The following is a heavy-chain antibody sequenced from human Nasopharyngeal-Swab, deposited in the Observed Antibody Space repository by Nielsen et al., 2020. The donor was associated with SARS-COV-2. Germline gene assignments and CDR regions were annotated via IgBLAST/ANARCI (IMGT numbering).Heavy chain of an antibody. V-gene: IGHV3-74*01. D-gene: IGHD4-17*01. CDR1: GFTFSSYW. Sequence: GESLKISCAASGFTFSSYWMHWVRQAPGKGLEWVSHISVDGTTTNYGDSVKGRFTISRDNAKNSLYLQMNSLRAEDTALYYCAALLDYGDYGPDYWGQGTLVTVSS. CDR2: ISVDGTTT. J-gene: IGHJ4*02. CDR3: AALLDYGDYGPDY.